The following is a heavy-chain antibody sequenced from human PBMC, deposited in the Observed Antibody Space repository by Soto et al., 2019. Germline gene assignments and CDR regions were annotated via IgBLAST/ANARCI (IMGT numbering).Heavy chain of an antibody. J-gene: IGHJ6*03. CDR1: GYSFTSYD. V-gene: IGHV1-8*01. CDR2: MNPNSGNT. D-gene: IGHD2-2*01. CDR3: ARGRDIVVVPAAVGYYMDV. Sequence: GASVKVSCKASGYSFTSYDINWARQATGQGLEWMGWMNPNSGNTGYAQKFQGRVTMTRNTSISTAYMELSSLRSEDTAVYYCARGRDIVVVPAAVGYYMDVWGKGTTVTVSS.